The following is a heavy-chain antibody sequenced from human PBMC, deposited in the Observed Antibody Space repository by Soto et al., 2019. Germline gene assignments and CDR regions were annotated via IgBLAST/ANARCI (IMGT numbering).Heavy chain of an antibody. D-gene: IGHD4-17*01. Sequence: ASVKVSCKASGYTFTGYYMHWVRQAPGQGLEWMGWINPNSGGTNYAQKFQGRVTMTRDTSISTAYMELSSLTSDDTAVYYCARDPTFSGILRGTPLMDVWGQGTTVTVSS. J-gene: IGHJ6*02. V-gene: IGHV1-2*02. CDR3: ARDPTFSGILRGTPLMDV. CDR1: GYTFTGYY. CDR2: INPNSGGT.